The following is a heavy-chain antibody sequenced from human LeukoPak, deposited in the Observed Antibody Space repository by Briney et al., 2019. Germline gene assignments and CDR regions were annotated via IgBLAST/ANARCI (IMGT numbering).Heavy chain of an antibody. V-gene: IGHV1-8*01. CDR1: GYTFTSYD. Sequence: ASVTVSCTASGYTFTSYDINWVRQATGQGLEWMGWMNPNSGNTGYAQKFQGRVTMTRNTSISTAYMELSSLRSEDTAVYYCARGPYYDSSGELGNWGQGTLVTVTS. CDR2: MNPNSGNT. D-gene: IGHD3-22*01. CDR3: ARGPYYDSSGELGN. J-gene: IGHJ4*02.